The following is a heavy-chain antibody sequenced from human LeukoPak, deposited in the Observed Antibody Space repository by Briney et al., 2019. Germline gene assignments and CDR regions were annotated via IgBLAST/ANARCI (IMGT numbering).Heavy chain of an antibody. Sequence: PSQTLSLTCALSGDSLSSNSAAWNWIRQSPSRGLEWLGRTYYRSKWYNDYAVSVKGRVTINPDTSKNQFSLQLNSVTPEDTAVYYCAREATGWRPLDFWGQGTLVTVSS. J-gene: IGHJ4*02. CDR3: AREATGWRPLDF. CDR1: GDSLSSNSAA. D-gene: IGHD6-19*01. V-gene: IGHV6-1*01. CDR2: TYYRSKWYN.